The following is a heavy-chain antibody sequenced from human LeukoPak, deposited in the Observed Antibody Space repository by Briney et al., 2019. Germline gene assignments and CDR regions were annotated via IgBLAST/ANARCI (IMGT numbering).Heavy chain of an antibody. Sequence: RGSLRLSCAASGFTFSSFWIYWVRHAPGKGLVWVSRINGEGSETMYADSVKGRFTISRDNAKNTLYLQMNSLRAEDTAVYYCARVRMGDDFNPFDYWGQGTLVTVSS. V-gene: IGHV3-74*03. CDR1: GFTFSSFW. D-gene: IGHD3-16*01. CDR2: INGEGSET. CDR3: ARVRMGDDFNPFDY. J-gene: IGHJ4*02.